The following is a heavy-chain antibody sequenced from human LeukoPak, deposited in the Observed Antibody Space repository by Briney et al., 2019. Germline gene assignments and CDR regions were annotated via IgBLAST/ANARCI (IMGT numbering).Heavy chain of an antibody. D-gene: IGHD2-2*01. CDR2: INHSGST. CDR3: ARVVVVPAARGRPDAFDI. V-gene: IGHV4-34*01. CDR1: GGSFSGYY. Sequence: SETLSLTCAVYGGSFSGYYWSWIRQPPGKGLEWIGEINHSGSTNYNPSLKSRVTMSVDTSKNQFSLKLSSVTAADTAVYYCARVVVVPAARGRPDAFDIWGQGTMVTVSS. J-gene: IGHJ3*02.